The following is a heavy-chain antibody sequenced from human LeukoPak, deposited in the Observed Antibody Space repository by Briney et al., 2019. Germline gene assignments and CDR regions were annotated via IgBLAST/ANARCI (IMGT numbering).Heavy chain of an antibody. CDR2: INTNTGNP. Sequence: ASVKVSCKASGYTFTSYAMNWVRQAPGQGLEWMGWINTNTGNPTYAQGFTGRFVFSLDTSVSTAYLQISSLKAEDTAVYYCARALSSLRRIAAAGPLSDYWGQGTLVTVSS. J-gene: IGHJ4*02. D-gene: IGHD6-13*01. CDR1: GYTFTSYA. CDR3: ARALSSLRRIAAAGPLSDY. V-gene: IGHV7-4-1*02.